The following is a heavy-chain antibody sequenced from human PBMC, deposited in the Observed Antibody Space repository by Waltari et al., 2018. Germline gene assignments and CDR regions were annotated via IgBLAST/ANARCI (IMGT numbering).Heavy chain of an antibody. CDR1: GGSISNNNYY. J-gene: IGHJ5*02. V-gene: IGHV4-39*01. CDR3: ARPLRFTAWFDP. CDR2: IYYSGST. Sequence: QLQLHASGPGLVKPSETLSLTCNVSGGSISNNNYYWAWIRQPPGKGLEWIGSIYYSGSTYYNPSLKSRLTISVDTSKNQFSLKLNPVTAADSAVYYCARPLRFTAWFDPWGQGTLVTVSS. D-gene: IGHD3-3*01.